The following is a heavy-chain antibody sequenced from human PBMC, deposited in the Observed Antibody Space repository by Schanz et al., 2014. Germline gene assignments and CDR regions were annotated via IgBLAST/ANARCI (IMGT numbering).Heavy chain of an antibody. V-gene: IGHV3-30*18. D-gene: IGHD3-10*01. Sequence: VQLVESGGGVVQPGRSLRLSCAASGFTFSTHAMHWVRQAPGKGLEWVALVSSDGNNDYYTDSVKGRFTISRDNSKSAVHLQMNSLRAEDTAGYYCAKQHIVRGVIYLNWFDSWGQGTLVTVSS. CDR2: VSSDGNND. J-gene: IGHJ5*01. CDR3: AKQHIVRGVIYLNWFDS. CDR1: GFTFSTHA.